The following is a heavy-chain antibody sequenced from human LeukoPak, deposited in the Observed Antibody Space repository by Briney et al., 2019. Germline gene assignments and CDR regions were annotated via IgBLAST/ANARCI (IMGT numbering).Heavy chain of an antibody. CDR3: AISPIAAAINGMDV. J-gene: IGHJ6*02. V-gene: IGHV1-2*02. D-gene: IGHD6-13*01. CDR2: INPNSGGT. CDR1: GYTFTGYY. Sequence: ASVKVSCKASGYTFTGYYMHWVRQAPGQGLEWMGWINPNSGGTNYAQKFQGRVTITADKSTSTAYMELSSLRSEDTAVYYCAISPIAAAINGMDVWGQGTTVTVSS.